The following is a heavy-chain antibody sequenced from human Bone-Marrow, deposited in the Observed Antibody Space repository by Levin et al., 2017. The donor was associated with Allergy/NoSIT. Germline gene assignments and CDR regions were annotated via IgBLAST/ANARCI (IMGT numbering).Heavy chain of an antibody. CDR1: GFTFSNFA. CDR2: VSGGGDSA. Sequence: GESLKISCAASGFTFSNFAISWVRQAPGKGLEWVSAVSGGGDSAYYADSVEGRFTISRDNSKNMSSLQMNSLRADDTAVYYCAKDPYSGSYRGGFSRAPFDYWGQGTLVTVSS. D-gene: IGHD1-26*01. CDR3: AKDPYSGSYRGGFSRAPFDY. V-gene: IGHV3-23*01. J-gene: IGHJ4*02.